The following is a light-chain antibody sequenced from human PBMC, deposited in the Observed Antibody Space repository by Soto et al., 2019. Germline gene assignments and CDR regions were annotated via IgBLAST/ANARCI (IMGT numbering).Light chain of an antibody. CDR2: DVS. V-gene: IGKV3-15*01. Sequence: EIVMTQSPDTLSVSPGERATLTCRAGQGVTTNFAWYQQKSGQSPRLLIYDVSIRATGVPARFSATGSETDFTLTISGLQSGDSAVYYCQQRSNWPLTFGGGTKVEIK. CDR1: QGVTTN. J-gene: IGKJ4*01. CDR3: QQRSNWPLT.